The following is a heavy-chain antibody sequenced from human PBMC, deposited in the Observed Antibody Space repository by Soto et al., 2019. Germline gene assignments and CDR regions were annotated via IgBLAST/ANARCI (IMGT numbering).Heavy chain of an antibody. CDR3: ARVYCSGGSCYPPDWFDP. D-gene: IGHD2-15*01. Sequence: SETLSLTCTVSGGSISSSSYYWGWIRQPPGKGLEWIGSIYYSGSTYYNPSLKSRVTISVDTSKNQFSLKLSSVTAADTAVYYCARVYCSGGSCYPPDWFDPWGQGTQVTVS. J-gene: IGHJ5*02. V-gene: IGHV4-39*01. CDR2: IYYSGST. CDR1: GGSISSSSYY.